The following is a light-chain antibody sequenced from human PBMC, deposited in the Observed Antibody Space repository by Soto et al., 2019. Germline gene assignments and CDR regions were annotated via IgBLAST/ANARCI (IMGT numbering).Light chain of an antibody. Sequence: EIVMTQSPATLSVSPGERATLSCRASQSISSNLAWYQQKPGQAPRLLMFRTSSRATGFPARFSGSGSGTEFNLTISSLQSEDFGVYYCQQYGNSPLTFGGGTKVDIK. CDR1: QSISSN. CDR2: RTS. CDR3: QQYGNSPLT. V-gene: IGKV3-15*01. J-gene: IGKJ4*01.